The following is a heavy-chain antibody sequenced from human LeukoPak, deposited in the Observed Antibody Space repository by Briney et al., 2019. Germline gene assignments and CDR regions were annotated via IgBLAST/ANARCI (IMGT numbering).Heavy chain of an antibody. V-gene: IGHV4-39*01. Sequence: PAETLSLTCTVSGGSISSSPYYWGWIRQPPGKGLEWIVNIYYSGSTYYNASLKTRVTISVDTSKNQFSLKLTSVTAADTAVYYCARHASVDGNWPRPLDYWGQGSLVNVAS. CDR1: GGSISSSPYY. CDR2: IYYSGST. J-gene: IGHJ4*02. CDR3: ARHASVDGNWPRPLDY. D-gene: IGHD6-19*01.